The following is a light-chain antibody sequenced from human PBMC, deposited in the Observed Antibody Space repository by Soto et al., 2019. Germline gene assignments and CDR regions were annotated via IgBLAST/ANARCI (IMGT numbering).Light chain of an antibody. CDR1: QSITRSF. CDR3: QQYGSSPLT. V-gene: IGKV3-20*01. Sequence: EIVLTQSPDTLSVSPGERVTLSCRASQSITRSFLAWYQQKPGQAPRLLIYDASSRATGIPDRFSGSGSGTDFTLTISRLEPEDFAVYYCQQYGSSPLTFGGGTKVDIK. J-gene: IGKJ4*01. CDR2: DAS.